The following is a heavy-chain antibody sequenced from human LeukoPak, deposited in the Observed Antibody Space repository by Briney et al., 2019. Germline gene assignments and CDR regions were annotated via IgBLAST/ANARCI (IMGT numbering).Heavy chain of an antibody. CDR3: ARVFDSSGYYPDAFDI. CDR1: GGSISSYY. J-gene: IGHJ3*02. Sequence: PSETLSLTCTVSGGSISSYYWSWIRQPPGKGLEWIGYIYYSGSTNYNPSLKSRVTISVDTSKNQFSLKLSSVTAADTAVYYCARVFDSSGYYPDAFDIWGQGTMVTVSS. D-gene: IGHD3-22*01. V-gene: IGHV4-59*01. CDR2: IYYSGST.